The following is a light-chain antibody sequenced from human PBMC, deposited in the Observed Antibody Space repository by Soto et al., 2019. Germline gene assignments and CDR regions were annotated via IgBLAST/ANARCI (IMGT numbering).Light chain of an antibody. CDR1: QSVSSH. V-gene: IGKV3-11*01. CDR2: DAS. Sequence: EVVLTQSPATLSLSPGERGTLSCRASQSVSSHLAWYQQKPGQAPRLLIYDASKRPTDIPARFSGSGSGTDFTLTISSLEPEDFALYYCQQRSNWPITFGQGTRLEIK. J-gene: IGKJ5*01. CDR3: QQRSNWPIT.